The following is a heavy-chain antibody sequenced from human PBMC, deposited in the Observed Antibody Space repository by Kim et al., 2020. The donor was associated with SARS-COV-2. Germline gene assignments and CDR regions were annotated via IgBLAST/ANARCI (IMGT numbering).Heavy chain of an antibody. Sequence: PVKGRFTISRDDSKNTLYLQMNSLKTEDTAVYYCTTDDSGSYYGKPLFDYWGQGTLVTVSS. J-gene: IGHJ4*02. CDR3: TTDDSGSYYGKPLFDY. D-gene: IGHD1-26*01. V-gene: IGHV3-15*01.